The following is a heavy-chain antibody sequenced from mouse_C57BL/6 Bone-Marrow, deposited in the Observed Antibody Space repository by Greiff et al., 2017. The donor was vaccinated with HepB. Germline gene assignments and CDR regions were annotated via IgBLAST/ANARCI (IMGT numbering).Heavy chain of an antibody. D-gene: IGHD2-5*01. CDR1: GYTFTSYG. CDR3: ARTGGSNFDWFAY. V-gene: IGHV1-81*01. CDR2: IYPRSGNT. J-gene: IGHJ3*01. Sequence: QVQLKESGAELARPGASVKLSCKASGYTFTSYGISWVKQRTGQGLEWIGEIYPRSGNTYYNEKFKGKATLTADKSSSTAYMELRSLTSEDSAVYFGARTGGSNFDWFAYWGQGTLVTVSA.